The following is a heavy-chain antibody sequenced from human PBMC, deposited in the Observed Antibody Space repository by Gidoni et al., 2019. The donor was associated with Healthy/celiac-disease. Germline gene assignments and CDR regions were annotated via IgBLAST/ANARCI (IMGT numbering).Heavy chain of an antibody. J-gene: IGHJ5*02. V-gene: IGHV1-69*06. D-gene: IGHD6-25*01. CDR1: GGTFRSNA. CDR3: AREGAADILPAWFDP. Sequence: QVQLVQSGAEVKKPGSSVKVSCKASGGTFRSNAISWVRQAPGQGLEWMGGIIPSFGTANDAQKFQGRVTITADKSTSTAYMELSSLRSEDTAVYYCAREGAADILPAWFDPWGQGTLVTVSS. CDR2: IIPSFGTA.